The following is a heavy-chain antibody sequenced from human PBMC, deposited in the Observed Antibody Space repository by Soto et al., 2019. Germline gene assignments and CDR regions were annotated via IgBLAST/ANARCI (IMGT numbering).Heavy chain of an antibody. CDR3: ARTSGSYYRDPDY. V-gene: IGHV3-53*01. J-gene: IGHJ4*02. Sequence: GGSLRLSCAASGFTVSSNYMSWVRQAPGKGLEWVSVIYSGGSTYYADSVKGRFTISRDNSKNTLYLQMNSLRAEDTAVYYCARTSGSYYRDPDYWGQGTLVTVSS. CDR1: GFTVSSNY. D-gene: IGHD3-10*01. CDR2: IYSGGST.